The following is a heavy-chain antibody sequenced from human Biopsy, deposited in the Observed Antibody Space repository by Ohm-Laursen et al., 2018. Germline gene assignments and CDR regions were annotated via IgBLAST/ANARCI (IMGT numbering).Heavy chain of an antibody. Sequence: GSSVKVSCKASGGTFSNYAINWVRQAPGQGLEWMGIINPTGGTTSYAEKFQGRVTLTRDTSTGTVYLELNSLIYEDTALYYCARDETGSSVFGPYYYGMDVWGQGTTVTVSS. CDR2: INPTGGTT. CDR1: GGTFSNYA. D-gene: IGHD3-9*01. V-gene: IGHV1-46*01. CDR3: ARDETGSSVFGPYYYGMDV. J-gene: IGHJ6*02.